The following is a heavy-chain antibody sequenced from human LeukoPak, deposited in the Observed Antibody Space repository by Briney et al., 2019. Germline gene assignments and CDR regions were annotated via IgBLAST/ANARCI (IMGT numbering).Heavy chain of an antibody. CDR3: TRGSYDVLTGYSTLGEY. V-gene: IGHV4-39*01. D-gene: IGHD3-9*01. CDR2: IYYSGSS. J-gene: IGHJ4*02. Sequence: AETLSLTCNVSGGSISSSTYYWGWIRQPPGKGLEWIRNIYYSGSSYYNPSLKSRLTVSVDTSQGQFSLRLSSVTAADTGLYYCTRGSYDVLTGYSTLGEYWGQGALVTVS. CDR1: GGSISSSTYY.